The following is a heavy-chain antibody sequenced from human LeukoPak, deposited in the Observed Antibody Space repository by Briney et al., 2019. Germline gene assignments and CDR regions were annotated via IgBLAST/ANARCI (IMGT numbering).Heavy chain of an antibody. CDR3: ARDDGSSGWSVKWFDP. Sequence: TGGSLRLSCAASGFSFSNSAMHWVRQAPGKGLEWVAAMSYDGTNQQYADSVKGRFTISRDNSKNILYLEMNSLRAEDTAIYYCARDDGSSGWSVKWFDPWGQGTLVTVSS. V-gene: IGHV3-30*04. D-gene: IGHD6-19*01. CDR2: MSYDGTNQ. CDR1: GFSFSNSA. J-gene: IGHJ5*02.